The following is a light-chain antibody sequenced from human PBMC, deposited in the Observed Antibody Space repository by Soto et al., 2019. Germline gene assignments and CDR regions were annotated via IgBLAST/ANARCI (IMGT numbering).Light chain of an antibody. CDR3: QHYNNWPPWT. CDR2: GAS. CDR1: QSVSSN. Sequence: EITMTQSPATLSVSPGERATRSCRASQSVSSNLAWYQQKPGQAPRLLIYGASTRATGIPARFSGSVSGTEFTLTISSLQSEDFAVYYCQHYNNWPPWTFGQGTKVEIK. V-gene: IGKV3-15*01. J-gene: IGKJ1*01.